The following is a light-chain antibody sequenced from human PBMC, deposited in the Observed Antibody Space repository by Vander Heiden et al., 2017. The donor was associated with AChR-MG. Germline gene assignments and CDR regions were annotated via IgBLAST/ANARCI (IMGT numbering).Light chain of an antibody. CDR1: NIGSKS. V-gene: IGLV3-21*02. CDR3: QVWDSSSDHPGV. J-gene: IGLJ2*01. CDR2: DDS. Sequence: SYVLTQPPSVSVAPGQTARLTCGGTNIGSKSVHWYQQKPGQAPGLVVYDDSDRPSGIPERFSGSNSGNTATLTISRVEAGDEADYYCQVWDSSSDHPGVFGGGTKLTVL.